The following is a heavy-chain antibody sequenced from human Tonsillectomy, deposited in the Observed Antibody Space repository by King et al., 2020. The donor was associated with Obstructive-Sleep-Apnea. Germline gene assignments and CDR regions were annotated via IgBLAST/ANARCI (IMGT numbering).Heavy chain of an antibody. J-gene: IGHJ4*02. D-gene: IGHD3-22*01. CDR1: GFTFSSYS. Sequence: VQLVESGGGLVKPGGSLRLSCEASGFTFSSYSMNWIRQAPGKGLEWVSSISSSSTYTYYADPVKGRFTISRDNAKNSLYLQMNSLRAEDTAVYYCARGVDSSGSYYGGNDYWGQGTLVSVSS. V-gene: IGHV3-21*01. CDR2: ISSSSTYT. CDR3: ARGVDSSGSYYGGNDY.